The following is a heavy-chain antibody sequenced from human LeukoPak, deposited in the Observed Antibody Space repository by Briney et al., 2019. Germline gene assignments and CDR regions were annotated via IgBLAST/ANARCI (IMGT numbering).Heavy chain of an antibody. D-gene: IGHD2-2*01. CDR3: AKVPGLGYCSSTSCAALXFDY. Sequence: GGSLRLSCAASGFTFSSYAMSWVRQAPGKGLEWVSAISGSGGSTYYADSVKGRSTISRDNSKNTLYLQMNSLRAEDTAVYYCAKVPGLGYCSSTSCAALXFDYWGQGTLVTVSS. CDR2: ISGSGGST. CDR1: GFTFSSYA. J-gene: IGHJ4*02. V-gene: IGHV3-23*01.